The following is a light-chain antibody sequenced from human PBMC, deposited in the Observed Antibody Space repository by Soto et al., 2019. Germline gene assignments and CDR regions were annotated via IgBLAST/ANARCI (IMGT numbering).Light chain of an antibody. CDR3: SSYTGSSTRYV. CDR1: SSDVGAYNY. Sequence: QSALTQPASVSGSPGQSITISCTGTSSDVGAYNYVSWYQQHPGKVPKLLIYEVNNRPSGVSNRFSGSKSGNTASLTISGLQAEDEADYYCSSYTGSSTRYVFGTGTKLTVL. V-gene: IGLV2-14*01. J-gene: IGLJ1*01. CDR2: EVN.